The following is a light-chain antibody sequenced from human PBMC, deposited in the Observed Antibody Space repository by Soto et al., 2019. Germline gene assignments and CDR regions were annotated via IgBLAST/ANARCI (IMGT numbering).Light chain of an antibody. CDR3: QQYNNWPET. CDR2: GAS. V-gene: IGKV3-15*01. Sequence: MVITQSPATLSVSPGERATLSCRASQSVSSNLAWYQQKPGQAPRLLIYGASTRATDVPARFSGSGSGTEFTLTISSLQSEDFAVYYCQQYNNWPETFGQGTKVDIK. J-gene: IGKJ1*01. CDR1: QSVSSN.